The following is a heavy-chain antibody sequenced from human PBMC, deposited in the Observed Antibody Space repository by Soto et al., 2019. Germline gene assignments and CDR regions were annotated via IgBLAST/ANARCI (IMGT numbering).Heavy chain of an antibody. D-gene: IGHD1-26*01. V-gene: IGHV4-61*01. CDR1: GDSVGNGPYY. CDR3: ARVGSSCHSGGCYYYYGLGV. J-gene: IGHJ6*02. Sequence: QVRLQESGPGLVKPSETLSLSCLVSGDSVGNGPYYWSWIRQSPGEGLEWIAYIYYSGSTNVNPSLESRVNSSIDMSKTQFFLELRSVNAADAAVYFCARVGSSCHSGGCYYYYGLGVWGQGTTVAISS. CDR2: IYYSGST.